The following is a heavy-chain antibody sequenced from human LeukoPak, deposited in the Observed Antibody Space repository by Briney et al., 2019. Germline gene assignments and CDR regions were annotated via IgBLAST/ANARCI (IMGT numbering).Heavy chain of an antibody. Sequence: SETLSLTCIVSDGSISSYYWSWIRQPAGKGLEWIGRIYTSGSTNYNPSLKSRVTMSVDTSKNQFSLKLRSATAAPTAGYYCARGRLYYGSGSSNFDYWGQGTLVTVSS. J-gene: IGHJ4*02. V-gene: IGHV4-4*07. D-gene: IGHD3-10*01. CDR3: ARGRLYYGSGSSNFDY. CDR2: IYTSGST. CDR1: DGSISSYY.